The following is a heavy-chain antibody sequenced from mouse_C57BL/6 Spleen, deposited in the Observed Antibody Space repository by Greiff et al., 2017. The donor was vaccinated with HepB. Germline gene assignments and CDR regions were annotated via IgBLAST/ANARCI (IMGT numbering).Heavy chain of an antibody. V-gene: IGHV1-19*01. CDR1: GYTFTDYY. D-gene: IGHD1-1*01. J-gene: IGHJ4*01. Sequence: EVQLVESGPVLVKPGASVKMSCKASGYTFTDYYMNWVKQSHGKSLEWIGVINPYNGGTSYNQKFKGKATLTVDKSSSTAYMELNSLTSEDSAVYYCASPSYYYGSSSYAMDYWGQGTSVTVSS. CDR2: INPYNGGT. CDR3: ASPSYYYGSSSYAMDY.